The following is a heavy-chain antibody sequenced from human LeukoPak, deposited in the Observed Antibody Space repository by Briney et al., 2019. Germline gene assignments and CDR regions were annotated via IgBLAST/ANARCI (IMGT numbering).Heavy chain of an antibody. V-gene: IGHV3-66*04. Sequence: GGSLRLSCVASGFTFSSNYMSWVRQAPGKGLEWVSVIYSDSSTYYADSVKGRFTISRDNSKNTLYLQMNSLRAEDTAVYYCASHSGNYYSPTPPYYWGQGTLVTVSS. D-gene: IGHD1-26*01. CDR1: GFTFSSNY. J-gene: IGHJ4*02. CDR2: IYSDSST. CDR3: ASHSGNYYSPTPPYY.